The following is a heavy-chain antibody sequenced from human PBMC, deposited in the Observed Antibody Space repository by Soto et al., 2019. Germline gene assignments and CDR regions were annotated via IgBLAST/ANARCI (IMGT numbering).Heavy chain of an antibody. CDR3: ARERSPITMVRGVFFDP. CDR1: GGSISSGGYY. Sequence: SETLSLTCTVSGGSISSGGYYWSWIRQHPGKGLEWIGYIYYSGSTYYNPSLKSRVTISVDTSKNQFSLKLSSVTAADTAVYYCARERSPITMVRGVFFDPWGQGTLVTVSS. CDR2: IYYSGST. J-gene: IGHJ5*02. V-gene: IGHV4-31*03. D-gene: IGHD3-10*01.